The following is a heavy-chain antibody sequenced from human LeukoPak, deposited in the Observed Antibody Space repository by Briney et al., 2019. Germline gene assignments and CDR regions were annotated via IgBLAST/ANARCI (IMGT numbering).Heavy chain of an antibody. V-gene: IGHV1-2*02. J-gene: IGHJ3*02. CDR1: GYTFTGHY. CDR2: INPNSGDT. CDR3: ARGSRYFFHDGFDI. D-gene: IGHD3-22*01. Sequence: ASVKVSCKAFGYTFTGHYIHWVRQAPGQGLQWMAWINPNSGDTRYSQKFQDRVTLTRDTSISTAYMELSTLRSDDTAMYYCARGSRYFFHDGFDIWGQGTMVTVSS.